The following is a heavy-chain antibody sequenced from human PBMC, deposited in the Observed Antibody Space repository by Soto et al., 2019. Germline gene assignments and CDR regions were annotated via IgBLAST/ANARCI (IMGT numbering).Heavy chain of an antibody. V-gene: IGHV4-59*01. D-gene: IGHD1-1*01. Sequence: QVQLRESGPGLVKSSETLSLTCTVSGGSISTYYWSWVRQPPGKGLEWIGYIYYSGTATYNPSLRRRVTKSVEPAKNQFSLRLSSVTASDTAVYYCARGDGIQLGSLAGRYYYHKMDVWGQGTTVTVYS. CDR3: ARGDGIQLGSLAGRYYYHKMDV. J-gene: IGHJ6*02. CDR2: IYYSGTA. CDR1: GGSISTYY.